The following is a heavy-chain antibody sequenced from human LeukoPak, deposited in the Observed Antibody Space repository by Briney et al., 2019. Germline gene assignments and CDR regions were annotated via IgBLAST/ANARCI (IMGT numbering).Heavy chain of an antibody. V-gene: IGHV1-69*04. CDR3: ASQDSSGYYLIDY. Sequence: SVTVSFKASGGTFSSYALSWVRQAPGQGLEWIGGITPILGIANYAQDLQGRVTITADKSTNTAYMELSSLRSEDTAVYYCASQDSSGYYLIDYWGQGTLVTVSS. D-gene: IGHD3-22*01. J-gene: IGHJ4*02. CDR1: GGTFSSYA. CDR2: ITPILGIA.